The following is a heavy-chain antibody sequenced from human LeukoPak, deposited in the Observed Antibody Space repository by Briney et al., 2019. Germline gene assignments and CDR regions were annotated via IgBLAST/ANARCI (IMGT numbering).Heavy chain of an antibody. CDR1: GFTFSSYS. V-gene: IGHV3-21*01. CDR2: ISSSSSYI. D-gene: IGHD2-2*01. J-gene: IGHJ5*02. CDR3: ASARHVVVPGAMLEFDP. Sequence: GGSLRLSCAASGFTFSSYSMNWVRQAPGKGLEWVSSISSSSSYIYYADSVKGRFTISRDNAKNSLYLQMNSLRAEDTAVYYCASARHVVVPGAMLEFDPWGQGTLVTVSS.